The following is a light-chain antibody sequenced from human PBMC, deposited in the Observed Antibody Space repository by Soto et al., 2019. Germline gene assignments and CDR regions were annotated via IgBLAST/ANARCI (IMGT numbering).Light chain of an antibody. CDR3: QQYGTSEII. Sequence: EIVLTQSPATLSVSPGERATLSCRASQSISSNLAWYQQKPGQVPRLLIYDASTRAAGIPTGFSGSGSGTDFTLTISRLEPEDFAVFFCQQYGTSEIIFGQGTRLEIK. V-gene: IGKV3-15*01. CDR2: DAS. CDR1: QSISSN. J-gene: IGKJ5*01.